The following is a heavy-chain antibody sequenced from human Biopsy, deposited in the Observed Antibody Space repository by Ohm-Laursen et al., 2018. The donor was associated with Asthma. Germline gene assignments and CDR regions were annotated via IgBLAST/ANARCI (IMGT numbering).Heavy chain of an antibody. CDR2: ISYTGSA. Sequence: SDTLSLTCTVSGGSMSSSSYYWGWIRQPPGKGLEWMGRISYTGSAYHNPSIKSRVTISVDTSKNHFSLKRSSVTAADTAVYYCARHWDWGSFFDYWGQGTPVTVSS. CDR3: ARHWDWGSFFDY. V-gene: IGHV4-39*01. J-gene: IGHJ4*02. D-gene: IGHD7-27*01. CDR1: GGSMSSSSYY.